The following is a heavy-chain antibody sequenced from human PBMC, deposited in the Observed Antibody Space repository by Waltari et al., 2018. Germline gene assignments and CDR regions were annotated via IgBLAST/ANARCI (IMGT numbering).Heavy chain of an antibody. CDR3: ARDLGSSWYLVY. CDR2: IIPIFGTA. CDR1: GGPFRSYA. V-gene: IGHV1-69*05. D-gene: IGHD6-13*01. J-gene: IGHJ4*02. Sequence: QVQLVQSGAEVKKPGSSVKVPCKASGGPFRSYAISWVRQAPGQGLEWMGGIIPIFGTANYAQKFQGRVTITTDESTSTAYMELSSLRSEDTAVYYCARDLGSSWYLVYWGQGTLVTVSS.